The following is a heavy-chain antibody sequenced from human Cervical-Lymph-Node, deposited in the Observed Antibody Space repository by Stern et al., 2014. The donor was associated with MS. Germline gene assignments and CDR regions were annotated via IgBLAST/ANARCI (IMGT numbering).Heavy chain of an antibody. CDR3: ARQRYFDY. CDR2: IYPGDSDT. Sequence: EVQLVQSGAEVKKPGESLKISCEGSGYNFTKYWIGWVRQMPGKGLEWMGIIYPGDSDTRYSPSFQGQVTISADKSSSTAYLQWNNLKASDTAIYYCARQRYFDYWGQGTLVTVSS. J-gene: IGHJ4*02. V-gene: IGHV5-51*01. CDR1: GYNFTKYW.